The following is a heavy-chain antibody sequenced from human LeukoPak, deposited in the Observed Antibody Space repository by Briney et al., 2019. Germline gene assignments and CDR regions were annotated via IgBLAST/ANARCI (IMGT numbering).Heavy chain of an antibody. D-gene: IGHD6-19*01. CDR3: ARLSGIAVAGLFGMDV. V-gene: IGHV1-18*01. CDR1: GDTVTSYG. J-gene: IGHJ6*02. CDR2: ISAYNGNT. Sequence: ASVKVSCKPSGDTVTSYGMSWVRLAPGEGLEWMGWISAYNGNTNYAQKLQGRVTMTTDTSTSTAYMELRSLRSDDTAVYYCARLSGIAVAGLFGMDVWGQGTTVTVSS.